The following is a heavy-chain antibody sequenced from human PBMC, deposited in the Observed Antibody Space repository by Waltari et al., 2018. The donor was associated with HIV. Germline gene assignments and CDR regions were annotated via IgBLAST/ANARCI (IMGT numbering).Heavy chain of an antibody. J-gene: IGHJ4*02. D-gene: IGHD3-22*01. CDR3: ARGGYYYDTSGHLDF. CDR2: ISYDGSNK. CDR1: GFTFHTYA. V-gene: IGHV3-30-3*01. Sequence: QAQLVESGGCVVQPGGSRCLSCAVHGFTFHTYAMHGVSQAPGKVLEWVTVISYDGSNKYYADSVKGRFTISRDNSKTTLYLQMNSLRAEDTAVYYCARGGYYYDTSGHLDFWGQGTLVIVSS.